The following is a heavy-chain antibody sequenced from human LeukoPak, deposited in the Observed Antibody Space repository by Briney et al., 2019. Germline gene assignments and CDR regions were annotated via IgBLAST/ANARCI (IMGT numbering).Heavy chain of an antibody. D-gene: IGHD6-19*01. J-gene: IGHJ4*02. Sequence: GSLRLSCAASGFTFSSYSMNWVRQAPGKGLEWVGSIYYSGSTYYNPSLKSRVTISVDTSKNQFFLRLSFVTAADTAVYYCARHGQWLVSGLFDNWGQGTLVTVSS. CDR1: GFTFSSYSMN. CDR3: ARHGQWLVSGLFDN. CDR2: IYYSGST. V-gene: IGHV4-39*01.